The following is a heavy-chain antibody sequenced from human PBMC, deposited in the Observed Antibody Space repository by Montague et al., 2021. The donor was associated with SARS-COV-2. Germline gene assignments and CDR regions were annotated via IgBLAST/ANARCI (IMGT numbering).Heavy chain of an antibody. J-gene: IGHJ6*01. V-gene: IGHV3-43*02. CDR3: AKGHLEYCSGGTCYSVGMDV. CDR2: ISKNGDRT. CDR1: GFTFDDYA. D-gene: IGHD2-15*01. Sequence: SLSLSFSASGFTFDDYAMHWVRQAPGKGLEWVSLISKNGDRTYYADSVKGRFTISRDNSKNSLYLQMNSQRIEDSALYYCAKGHLEYCSGGTCYSVGMDVWGQGTTVTVSS.